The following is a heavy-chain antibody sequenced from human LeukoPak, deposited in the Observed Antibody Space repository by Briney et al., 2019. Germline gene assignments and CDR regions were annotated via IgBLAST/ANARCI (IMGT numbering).Heavy chain of an antibody. CDR2: INHSGST. CDR3: ASPNSSSWYLGY. J-gene: IGHJ4*02. V-gene: IGHV4-34*01. Sequence: SSETLSLTCAVYGGSFSGYCWSWIRQPPGKGLEWIGEINHSGSTNYNPSLKSRVTISVDTSKNQFSLKLSSVTAADTAVYYCASPNSSSWYLGYWGQGTLVTVSS. CDR1: GGSFSGYC. D-gene: IGHD6-13*01.